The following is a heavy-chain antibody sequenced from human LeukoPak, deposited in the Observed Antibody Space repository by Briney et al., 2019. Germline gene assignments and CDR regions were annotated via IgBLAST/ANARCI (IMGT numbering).Heavy chain of an antibody. CDR3: ARDAGYCSSTSCNYYYYGMDV. J-gene: IGHJ6*02. D-gene: IGHD2-2*01. CDR2: IWYDGSNK. Sequence: GGSLRLSCAASGFTFSSYGMHWVRQAPGKGLEWVAVIWYDGSNKYYADSVKGRFTISRDNSKNTLYLQMNSLRAEDTAVYYCARDAGYCSSTSCNYYYYGMDVWGQGTTVTVSS. V-gene: IGHV3-33*01. CDR1: GFTFSSYG.